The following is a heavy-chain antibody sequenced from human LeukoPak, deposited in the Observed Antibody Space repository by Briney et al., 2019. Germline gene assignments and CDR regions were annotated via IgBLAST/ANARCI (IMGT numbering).Heavy chain of an antibody. Sequence: ASVKVTCKASGYTFTSYSINWVRQAPGQGLEWMGWISAYNGNTKYAQKLQGRVTMTTDTSTSTAYMELRSLRSDDTAVYYCARGLGGSGSYFLTFDYWGQGTLVTVSS. J-gene: IGHJ4*02. CDR1: GYTFTSYS. V-gene: IGHV1-18*01. D-gene: IGHD1-26*01. CDR3: ARGLGGSGSYFLTFDY. CDR2: ISAYNGNT.